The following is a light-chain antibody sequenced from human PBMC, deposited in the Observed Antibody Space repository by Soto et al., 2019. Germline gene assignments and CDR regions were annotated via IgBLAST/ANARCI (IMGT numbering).Light chain of an antibody. CDR1: QSISSTY. CDR3: HEYNTWPWT. CDR2: GAS. Sequence: EIVMTQSPATLPVSPGERATLSCRASQSISSTYLAWYQQKPGQAPRLLIYGASTRAAGIPARFSGSGSGTEFILTISSLQSEDFAVYYCHEYNTWPWTFGQGAKVDI. V-gene: IGKV3-15*01. J-gene: IGKJ1*01.